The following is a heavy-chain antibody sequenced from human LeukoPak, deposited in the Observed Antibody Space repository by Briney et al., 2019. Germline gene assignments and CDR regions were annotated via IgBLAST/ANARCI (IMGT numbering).Heavy chain of an antibody. J-gene: IGHJ4*02. D-gene: IGHD3-9*01. CDR2: IIPNFGTA. Sequence: SVKVSFKSSGGTFSIYAISWVRQAPGQGLEWMGRIIPNFGTANYAQKFQGRVTITTDKSTSTAYMELSSLRSEDTAVYYCARDSDYDISTGNDYWGQGTLVTVSS. V-gene: IGHV1-69*05. CDR1: GGTFSIYA. CDR3: ARDSDYDISTGNDY.